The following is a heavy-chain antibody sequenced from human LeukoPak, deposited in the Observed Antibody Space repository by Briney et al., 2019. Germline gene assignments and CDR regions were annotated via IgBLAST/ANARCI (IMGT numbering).Heavy chain of an antibody. CDR2: INPSGGST. CDR3: AGGAEEGYYYYMDV. V-gene: IGHV1-46*01. D-gene: IGHD3-16*01. J-gene: IGHJ6*03. CDR1: GYTFTSYY. Sequence: GASVKVSCKASGYTFTSYYMHWVRQAPGQGLEWMGLINPSGGSTSYAQKFQGRVTMTRDMSTSTVYMALSSLRSEDTAVYYCAGGAEEGYYYYMDVWGKGTTVTVSS.